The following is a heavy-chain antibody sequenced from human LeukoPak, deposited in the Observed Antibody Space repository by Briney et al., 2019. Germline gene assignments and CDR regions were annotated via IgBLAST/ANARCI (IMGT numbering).Heavy chain of an antibody. V-gene: IGHV3-53*01. D-gene: IGHD3-3*01. Sequence: GGSLRLSCTVSGFTVSSNSMSWVRQAPGKGLEWVSFIYSGGNTHYSDSVKGRFTISRDNAKNSLYLQMNSLRAEDTAVYYCARDALGLEWLYNDYWGQGTLVTVSS. CDR2: IYSGGNT. J-gene: IGHJ4*02. CDR1: GFTVSSNS. CDR3: ARDALGLEWLYNDY.